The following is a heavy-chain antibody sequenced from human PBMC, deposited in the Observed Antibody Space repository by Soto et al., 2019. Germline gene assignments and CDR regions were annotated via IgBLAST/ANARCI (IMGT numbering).Heavy chain of an antibody. J-gene: IGHJ6*02. Sequence: ETLSLTCTVSGVSVSSGSYYWSWIRQPPGKGLEWIGYIYYSGSTNYNPSLKSRVTISVDTSKNQFSLKLSSVTAADTAVYYCARDDSSDSSYYYYGMDVWGQGTTVTVSS. CDR2: IYYSGST. V-gene: IGHV4-61*01. CDR3: ARDDSSDSSYYYYGMDV. CDR1: GVSVSSGSYY. D-gene: IGHD6-19*01.